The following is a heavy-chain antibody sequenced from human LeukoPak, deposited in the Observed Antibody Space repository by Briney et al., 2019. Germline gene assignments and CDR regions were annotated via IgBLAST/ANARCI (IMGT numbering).Heavy chain of an antibody. D-gene: IGHD6-13*01. J-gene: IGHJ4*02. CDR2: ISSSSSYI. CDR1: GFTFSSYS. V-gene: IGHV3-21*01. CDR3: AKDRIAAAGTRSDY. Sequence: GGSLRLSCAASGFTFSSYSMNWVRQAPGKGLEWVSSISSSSSYIYYADSVKGRFTISRDNSKNTLYLQMNSLRAEDTAVYYCAKDRIAAAGTRSDYWGQGTLVTVSS.